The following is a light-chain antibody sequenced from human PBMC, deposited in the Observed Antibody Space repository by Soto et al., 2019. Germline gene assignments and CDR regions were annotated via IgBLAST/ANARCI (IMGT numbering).Light chain of an antibody. CDR1: QAVPNN. Sequence: DIHLTQSPSFLSASVGDRVTITCRPSQAVPNNMAWYQQKPGKPPKLLIYEESTLHSGVPSRFSGRKSGTQFTLTIDGLQPEDCATYYCQQVKTYPRTFGGGTKVEIK. V-gene: IGKV1-9*01. CDR2: EES. J-gene: IGKJ4*01. CDR3: QQVKTYPRT.